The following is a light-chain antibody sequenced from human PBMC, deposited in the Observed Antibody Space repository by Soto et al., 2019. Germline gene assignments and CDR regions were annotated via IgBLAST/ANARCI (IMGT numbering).Light chain of an antibody. CDR3: SSYTSDNRDYG. CDR2: EAS. CDR1: SSDVGAYTS. Sequence: QSVLTQPAYVSGSPGQSITISCTGTSSDVGAYTSVSWYQQHPGKAPKLIISEASNRPPGVSTRFSGSKSASTAALTISGLQAEDEAHYYCSSYTSDNRDYGFATGTKVTVL. J-gene: IGLJ1*01. V-gene: IGLV2-14*01.